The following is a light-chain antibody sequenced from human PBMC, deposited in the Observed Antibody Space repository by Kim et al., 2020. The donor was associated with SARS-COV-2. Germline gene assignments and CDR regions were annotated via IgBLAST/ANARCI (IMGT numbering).Light chain of an antibody. CDR3: AAWDDSLRGDV. J-gene: IGLJ1*01. Sequence: GQRVTTSCSGSSSNIGMNTGNEYQQVSGTVPKLLIYSNDQRPSEVPDRFSGSKSGTSASLAISGLQSGDEADYYCAAWDDSLRGDVFGTGTKVTVL. CDR2: SND. V-gene: IGLV1-44*01. CDR1: SSNIGMNT.